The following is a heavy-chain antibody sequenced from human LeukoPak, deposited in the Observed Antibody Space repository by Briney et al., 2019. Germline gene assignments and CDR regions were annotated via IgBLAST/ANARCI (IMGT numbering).Heavy chain of an antibody. J-gene: IGHJ3*02. V-gene: IGHV4-39*07. CDR3: AREVLSSGWYGDAFDI. CDR2: IYYSGST. CDR1: GGSISSSSYY. Sequence: SETLSLTCTVSGGSISSSSYYWGWIRQPPGKGLEWIGSIYYSGSTYYNPSLKSRVTISVDTSKNQFSLKLSSVTAADTAVYHCAREVLSSGWYGDAFDIWGQGTMVTVSS. D-gene: IGHD6-19*01.